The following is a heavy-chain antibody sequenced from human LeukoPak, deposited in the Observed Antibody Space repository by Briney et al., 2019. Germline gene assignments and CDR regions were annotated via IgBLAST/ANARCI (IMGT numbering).Heavy chain of an antibody. CDR3: ARGWGYYDSSGYYYLDY. Sequence: SQTLSLTCTVSGGSISSGDYYWSWIRQPPGKGLEWIGYIYYSGSTYYNPSLKSRVTISVDTSKNQFSLKLSSVTAADTAVYYRARGWGYYDSSGYYYLDYWGQGTLVTVSS. CDR2: IYYSGST. D-gene: IGHD3-22*01. V-gene: IGHV4-30-4*01. CDR1: GGSISSGDYY. J-gene: IGHJ4*02.